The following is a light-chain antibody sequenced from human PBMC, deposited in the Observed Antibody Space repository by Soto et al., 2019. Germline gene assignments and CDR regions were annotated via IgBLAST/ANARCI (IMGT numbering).Light chain of an antibody. Sequence: VLTQSPATLSLSPGERATLSCRASQSVRRYLAWYQQKPGQAPRLLIYDASDRATGIPARFSGSGSGTDFTLTISSLEPEDFAVYYCQQRSSWPLTFGQGTRLEIK. J-gene: IGKJ5*01. CDR3: QQRSSWPLT. CDR1: QSVRRY. CDR2: DAS. V-gene: IGKV3-11*01.